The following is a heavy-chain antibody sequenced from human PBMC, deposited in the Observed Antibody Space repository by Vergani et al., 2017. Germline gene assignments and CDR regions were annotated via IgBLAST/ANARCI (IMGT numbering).Heavy chain of an antibody. CDR1: GGSISSYY. V-gene: IGHV4-59*01. Sequence: QVQLQESGPGLVTPSETLSLTCTVSGGSISSYYWSWIRQPPGKGLEWIGYIYYSGSTNYNPSLKSRVTISVDTSKNQFSLKLSSVTAADTAVYYCASSRIAARPYYYYMDVWGKXP. J-gene: IGHJ6*03. CDR2: IYYSGST. D-gene: IGHD6-6*01. CDR3: ASSRIAARPYYYYMDV.